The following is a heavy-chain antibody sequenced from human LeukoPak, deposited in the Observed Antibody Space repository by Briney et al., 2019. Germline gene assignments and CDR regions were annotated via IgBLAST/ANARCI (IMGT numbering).Heavy chain of an antibody. D-gene: IGHD6-13*01. CDR1: GFTFSHYA. CDR3: AREGGIAAAGTMYVDY. Sequence: GRSLRLSCEASGFTFSHYAIHWVRQAPGKGLEWMACISFDGTNTVYADSVKGRFTISRDNSKNILYLQMNGLRAEDTAVYYCAREGGIAAAGTMYVDYWGQGTLVTVSS. CDR2: ISFDGTNT. V-gene: IGHV3-30*04. J-gene: IGHJ4*02.